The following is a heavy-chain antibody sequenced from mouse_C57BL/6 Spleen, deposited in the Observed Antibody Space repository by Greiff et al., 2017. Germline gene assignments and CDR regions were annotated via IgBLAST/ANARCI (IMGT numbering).Heavy chain of an antibody. D-gene: IGHD1-1*01. CDR2: ISGGGGNT. CDR3: ASFITVYYFDY. J-gene: IGHJ2*01. CDR1: GFTFSSYT. Sequence: EVKLVESGGGLVKPGGSLKLSCAASGFTFSSYTMSWVRQTPEKRLEWVATISGGGGNTYYPDSVKGRFTISRDNAKNTLYLQMSSLRSEDTALYYCASFITVYYFDYRGQGTTLTVSS. V-gene: IGHV5-9*01.